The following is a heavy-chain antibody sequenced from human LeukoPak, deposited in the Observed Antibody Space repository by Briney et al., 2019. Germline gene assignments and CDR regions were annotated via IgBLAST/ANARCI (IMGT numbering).Heavy chain of an antibody. J-gene: IGHJ5*02. CDR2: TNPNSGGT. Sequence: ASVKVSCKASGCTFTGYYMHWVRQAPGQGLEWMGWTNPNSGGTNYAQKFQGRVTMTRDTSISTAYMELSRLRSDDTAVYYCARGASGVYTVTTSWFDPWGQGTLVTVSS. CDR3: ARGASGVYTVTTSWFDP. V-gene: IGHV1-2*02. D-gene: IGHD4-17*01. CDR1: GCTFTGYY.